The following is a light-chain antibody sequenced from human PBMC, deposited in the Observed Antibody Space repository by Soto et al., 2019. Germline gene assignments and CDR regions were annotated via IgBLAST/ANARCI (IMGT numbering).Light chain of an antibody. CDR2: GAS. CDR1: QSVSSN. CDR3: QQYNNWTPLT. Sequence: EIVMTQSPATLSVSPGERATLSCRASQSVSSNLAWYQQKPGQAPRLLIYGASTRDTGIPARFSGSGSGTEFTLTISSLQSEDFAVYYCQQYNNWTPLTFGGGNKVEIK. J-gene: IGKJ4*01. V-gene: IGKV3-15*01.